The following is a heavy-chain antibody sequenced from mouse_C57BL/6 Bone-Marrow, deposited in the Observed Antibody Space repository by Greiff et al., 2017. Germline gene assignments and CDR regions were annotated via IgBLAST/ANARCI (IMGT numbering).Heavy chain of an antibody. CDR2: IHPNGGST. Sequence: QVHLKQPGAELVKPGASVTLSCKASGYTFTSYWMHWVKQRPGQGLEWIGMIHPNGGSTNYNAKIKSKATLPVDKSSSSSYMQLSSLTSEDTAVYDCAREGRYPVLIAYWGQGTLVTVSA. V-gene: IGHV1-64*01. CDR1: GYTFTSYW. D-gene: IGHD5-1-1*01. CDR3: AREGRYPVLIAY. J-gene: IGHJ3*01.